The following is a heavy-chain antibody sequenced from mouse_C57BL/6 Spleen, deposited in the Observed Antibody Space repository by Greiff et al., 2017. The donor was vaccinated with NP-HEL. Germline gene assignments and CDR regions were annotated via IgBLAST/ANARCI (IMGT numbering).Heavy chain of an antibody. J-gene: IGHJ3*01. CDR2: ISDGGSYT. Sequence: DVKLVESGGGLVKPGGSLKLSCAASGFTFSSYAMSWVRQTPEKRLEWVATISDGGSYTYYPDNVKGRFTISRDNAKNNLYLQMSQLKSEDTAMYYCARALYDYAWFAYWGQGTLVTVSA. D-gene: IGHD2-4*01. CDR3: ARALYDYAWFAY. V-gene: IGHV5-4*03. CDR1: GFTFSSYA.